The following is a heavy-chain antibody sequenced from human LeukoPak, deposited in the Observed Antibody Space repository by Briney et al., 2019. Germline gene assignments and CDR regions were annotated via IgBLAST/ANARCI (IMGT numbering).Heavy chain of an antibody. Sequence: SETLSLNGTVSGGTISSYYWSWLRQPAGKGLEWIGRIYTSGSTNYNPSLKSRVTISVDTSKNQFSLKLSSVTAAAAAVYYWSRIPDYYYYYMAVWGKGTRVTVSS. J-gene: IGHJ6*03. D-gene: IGHD2-21*01. CDR2: IYTSGST. V-gene: IGHV4-4*07. CDR1: GGTISSYY. CDR3: SRIPDYYYYYMAV.